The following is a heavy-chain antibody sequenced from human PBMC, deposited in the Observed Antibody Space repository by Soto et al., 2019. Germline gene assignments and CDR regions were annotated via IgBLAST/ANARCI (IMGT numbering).Heavy chain of an antibody. CDR2: INHSGST. Sequence: QVQLQQWGAGLLKPSETLSLTCAVYGGSFSGYYWSWIRQSPGKGLEWIGEINHSGSTNYNPSLKSRVNISVDPSKNQFSLKLSSVTAADTAVYYCARGMVGGDNWGQGTMVTVSS. D-gene: IGHD1-26*01. J-gene: IGHJ3*01. CDR1: GGSFSGYY. CDR3: ARGMVGGDN. V-gene: IGHV4-34*01.